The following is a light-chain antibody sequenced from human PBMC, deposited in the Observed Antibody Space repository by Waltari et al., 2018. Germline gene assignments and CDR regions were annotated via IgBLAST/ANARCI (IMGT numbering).Light chain of an antibody. CDR2: GAS. CDR3: QQYNSHPYS. J-gene: IGKJ2*03. CDR1: QGISSY. V-gene: IGKV1-16*01. Sequence: DIQMTQSPSSLSASVGDTVTITCRASQGISSYLAWYQQKPGKAPKRLIYGASTLHTGVPSRLSGSGSGTDFTLTISSLQHEDFATYYCQQYNSHPYSFGQGTKVEIK.